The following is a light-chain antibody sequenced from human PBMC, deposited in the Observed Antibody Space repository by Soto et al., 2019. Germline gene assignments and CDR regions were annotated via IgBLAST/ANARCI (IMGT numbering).Light chain of an antibody. CDR2: DAS. J-gene: IGKJ4*01. V-gene: IGKV1-5*01. CDR1: RSISNW. Sequence: QMSQSPSTLSASVGDRVTITCRASRSISNWLAWYQQSPGIAPKLLIFDASILQSGVPSRFSGSGSGTEFTLSISRLQTDDFATYYCQQYGSFSPITFGGGTKVDIK. CDR3: QQYGSFSPIT.